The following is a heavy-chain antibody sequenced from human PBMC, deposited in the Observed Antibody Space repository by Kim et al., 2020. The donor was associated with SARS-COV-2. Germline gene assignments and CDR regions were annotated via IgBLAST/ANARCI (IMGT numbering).Heavy chain of an antibody. CDR1: GFTFSNAW. CDR2: IKSKTDGGTT. J-gene: IGHJ6*02. V-gene: IGHV3-15*01. Sequence: GGSLRLSCAASGFTFSNAWMSWVRQAPGKGLEWVGRIKSKTDGGTTDYAAPVKGRFTISRDDSKNTLYLQMNSLKTEDTAVYYCTTARELLWFGELLYGYYYYGMDFWGQGTTVTVSS. D-gene: IGHD3-10*01. CDR3: TTARELLWFGELLYGYYYYGMDF.